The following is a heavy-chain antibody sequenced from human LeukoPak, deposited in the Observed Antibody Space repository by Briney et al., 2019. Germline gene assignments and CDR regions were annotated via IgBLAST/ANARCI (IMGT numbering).Heavy chain of an antibody. CDR3: GKGPRRCTGCDGFDI. CDR1: GFTFDDYS. J-gene: IGHJ3*02. D-gene: IGHD1-14*01. Sequence: GGSLRLSCAASGFTFDDYSMHWVHQVPGKGLEWVSIISWDDNTEYYADSVKGRLTISRDNSKTSLYLQMNSLRTEDTALYYCGKGPRRCTGCDGFDILGQGTMVTVSS. V-gene: IGHV3-43*01. CDR2: ISWDDNTE.